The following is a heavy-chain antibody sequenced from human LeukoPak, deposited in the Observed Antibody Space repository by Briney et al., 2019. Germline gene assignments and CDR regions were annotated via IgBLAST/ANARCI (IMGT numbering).Heavy chain of an antibody. Sequence: GASVKVSCKASGYTFTDYYMHWVRQAPGQGLERMGWINPNSGGTNYAQKFQGRVTMTRDKSISTAYMELYSLRSDDTAVYYCARDPPGVRYGRPIFDFWGQGTLVTVSS. CDR1: GYTFTDYY. CDR3: ARDPPGVRYGRPIFDF. CDR2: INPNSGGT. D-gene: IGHD2-8*01. J-gene: IGHJ4*02. V-gene: IGHV1-2*02.